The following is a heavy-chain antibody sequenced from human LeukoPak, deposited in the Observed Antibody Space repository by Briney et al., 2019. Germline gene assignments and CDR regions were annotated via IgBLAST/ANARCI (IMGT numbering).Heavy chain of an antibody. Sequence: GGSLRLSCAASGFTFSSYEMNWVRQAPGRGLEWVSYISSSGSTIYYADSVKGRFTISRDKAKNSLYLQMNSLRAEDTAVYYCARVLGAYYYMDVWGKGTTVTISS. D-gene: IGHD3-16*01. J-gene: IGHJ6*03. CDR2: ISSSGSTI. V-gene: IGHV3-48*03. CDR3: ARVLGAYYYMDV. CDR1: GFTFSSYE.